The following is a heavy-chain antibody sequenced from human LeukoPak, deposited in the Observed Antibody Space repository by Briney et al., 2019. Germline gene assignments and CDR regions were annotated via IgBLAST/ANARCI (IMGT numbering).Heavy chain of an antibody. V-gene: IGHV4-39*07. CDR2: IYYSGST. D-gene: IGHD3-10*01. CDR1: GGSISTSSYY. CDR3: ARRGYGSGSYVKS. Sequence: PSETLSLTCTVSGGSISTSSYYWGWIRQPPGKGLEWIGSIYYSGSTYYNASLKSRVTISVDTSKNQFSLKLSSVTAADTAVYYCARRGYGSGSYVKSWGQGTLVTVSS. J-gene: IGHJ5*02.